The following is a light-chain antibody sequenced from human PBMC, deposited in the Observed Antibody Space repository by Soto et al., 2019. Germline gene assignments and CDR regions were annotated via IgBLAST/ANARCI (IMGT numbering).Light chain of an antibody. CDR2: DAS. CDR3: QQNKDWPGT. CDR1: QSVSYY. V-gene: IGKV3-15*01. J-gene: IGKJ1*01. Sequence: EVVMTQSPATLSVSPGERVTFSCRASQSVSYYLAWYQQKPGQAPRLLIYDASTRATGIPVRFGGSGSGTEFTLTISSLQSEDFGVYYCQQNKDWPGTFGQGTKVDIK.